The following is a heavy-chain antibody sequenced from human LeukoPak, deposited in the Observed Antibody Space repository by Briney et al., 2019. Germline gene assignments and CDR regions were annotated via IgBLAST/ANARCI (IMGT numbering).Heavy chain of an antibody. D-gene: IGHD4-11*01. CDR1: GYSITSGYY. CDR2: ISHSESA. Sequence: SETLSLTCTVSGYSITSGYYWSWIRQPPGRGLEWIGYISHSESAYYSPSLESRITISVDRSKNQFSLKLKSVTAADTAIYYCARDGGTTSNPSHDTFAIWGQGIMVAVSS. CDR3: ARDGGTTSNPSHDTFAI. V-gene: IGHV4-38-2*02. J-gene: IGHJ3*02.